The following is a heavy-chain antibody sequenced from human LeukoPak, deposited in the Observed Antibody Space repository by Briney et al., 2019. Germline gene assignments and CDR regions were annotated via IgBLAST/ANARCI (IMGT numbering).Heavy chain of an antibody. CDR1: GFTLNNAW. D-gene: IGHD3-16*01. CDR3: TTEGLKIYFFDY. J-gene: IGHJ4*02. V-gene: IGHV3-15*01. CDR2: IRSKADGGAT. Sequence: GGSLRLSCGVSGFTLNNAWMSWVRQAPGKGLEWVGRIRSKADGGATDYAAPVKGRFTISRDDSKNTLWPQMNSLKTEDTAVYYCTTEGLKIYFFDYWGQGTLVTVSS.